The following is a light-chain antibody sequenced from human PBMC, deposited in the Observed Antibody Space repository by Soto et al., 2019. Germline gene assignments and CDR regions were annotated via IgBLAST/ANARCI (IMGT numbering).Light chain of an antibody. CDR2: EVS. CDR1: SSDLGGYNY. V-gene: IGLV2-14*01. Sequence: QSVLTQPASVSGSPGQSITISCTGTSSDLGGYNYVSWYQHHPGKAPKLMIYEVSNRPSGVSNRFSGSKSGNTASLTISGLQAEDEADYYCSSPTSSLYVFATGTKVTVL. CDR3: SSPTSSLYV. J-gene: IGLJ1*01.